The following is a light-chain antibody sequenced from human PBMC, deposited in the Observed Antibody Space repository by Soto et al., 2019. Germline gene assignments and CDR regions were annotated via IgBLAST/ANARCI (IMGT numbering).Light chain of an antibody. CDR2: AAS. CDR1: QSISGY. CDR3: PLTFRTPPP. Sequence: MTQSPSALTASVGDRVTITCRASQSISGYLNWYQHKSGTAPELLIYAASNLPSGVPSRFRGSGSGTDFTLSINGLHPEDFATYYCPLTFRTPPPSGDGTQVEIK. J-gene: IGKJ5*01. V-gene: IGKV1-39*01.